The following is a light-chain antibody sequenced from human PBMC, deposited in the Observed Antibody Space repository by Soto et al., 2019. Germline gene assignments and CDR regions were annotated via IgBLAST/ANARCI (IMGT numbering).Light chain of an antibody. Sequence: QSVLTQPASVSGSPGQSITISCTGTSRDVGIYNLVSWYQLHPGKVPKLIIYEDTKRPSGISSRFSGSESGITAFLTISGLHAEDEADYYCCSYAGSSTYVSGPGTKVTVL. CDR2: EDT. CDR1: SRDVGIYNL. CDR3: CSYAGSSTYV. J-gene: IGLJ1*01. V-gene: IGLV2-23*01.